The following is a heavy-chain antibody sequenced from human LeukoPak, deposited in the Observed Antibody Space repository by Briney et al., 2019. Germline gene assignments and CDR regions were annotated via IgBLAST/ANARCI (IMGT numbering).Heavy chain of an antibody. Sequence: PGGSLRLSCAASGFSFSYYAMHWVRQAPGKGLEWVAVISYDATNKYYAESVKGRFTVSRDNSKSTLSPQMNSLRADDTAVYYCAKEYYYGSGSYYTNFDFWGQGTLVTVSS. V-gene: IGHV3-30-3*02. D-gene: IGHD3-10*01. CDR3: AKEYYYGSGSYYTNFDF. CDR2: ISYDATNK. J-gene: IGHJ4*02. CDR1: GFSFSYYA.